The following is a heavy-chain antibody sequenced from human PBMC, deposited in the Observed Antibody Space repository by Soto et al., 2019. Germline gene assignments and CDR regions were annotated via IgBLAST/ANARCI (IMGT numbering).Heavy chain of an antibody. CDR3: AKEKLFSSSWSENYYYGMDV. Sequence: GGSLRLSCAASGFTFSSYGMHWVRQAPGKGLEWVAVISYDGSNKYYADSVKGRFTISRDNSKDTLYLQMNSLRAEDTAVYYCAKEKLFSSSWSENYYYGMDVWGQGTTVTVSS. CDR1: GFTFSSYG. V-gene: IGHV3-30*18. D-gene: IGHD6-13*01. J-gene: IGHJ6*02. CDR2: ISYDGSNK.